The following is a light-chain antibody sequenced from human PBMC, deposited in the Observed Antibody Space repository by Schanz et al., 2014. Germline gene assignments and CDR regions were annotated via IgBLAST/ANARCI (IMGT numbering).Light chain of an antibody. J-gene: IGLJ1*01. CDR2: EVT. V-gene: IGLV2-11*01. Sequence: QSALTQPRSVSGSPGQSVTISCTGTRTDVGGYNYVSWYQQHPGKAPKLILFEVTKRPSGVPDRFSGSKSGNTASLAITGLQAEDEADYYCQSYDSSLSGSYVFGTGTKLTVL. CDR1: RTDVGGYNY. CDR3: QSYDSSLSGSYV.